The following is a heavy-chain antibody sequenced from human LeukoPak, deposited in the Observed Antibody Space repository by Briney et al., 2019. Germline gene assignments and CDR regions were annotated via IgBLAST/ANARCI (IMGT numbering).Heavy chain of an antibody. J-gene: IGHJ3*02. CDR3: ARVVVAAAADAFDI. CDR2: ISAYNGNT. V-gene: IGHV1-18*01. D-gene: IGHD2-15*01. Sequence: ASVKVSCKASGGTFSSYAISWVRQAPGQGLEWMGWISAYNGNTNYAQKLQGRVTMTTDTSTSTAYMELRSPRSDDTAVYYCARVVVAAAADAFDIWGQGTMVTVSS. CDR1: GGTFSSYA.